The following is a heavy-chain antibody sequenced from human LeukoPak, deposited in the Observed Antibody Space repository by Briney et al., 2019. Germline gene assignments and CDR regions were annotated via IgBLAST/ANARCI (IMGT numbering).Heavy chain of an antibody. V-gene: IGHV4-59*01. CDR1: GGSISSYY. D-gene: IGHD4-11*01. Sequence: SETLSLTYTVSGGSISSYYWSWIRQPPGKGLEWIGYVDHTGSTKFNPSLNGRVSISRDTSNNFFSLRLRSVTAADTAVYFCARGRVSSSTWYSTYYYFFYMDFWGKGTTVTVSS. CDR3: ARGRVSSSTWYSTYYYFFYMDF. J-gene: IGHJ6*03. CDR2: VDHTGST.